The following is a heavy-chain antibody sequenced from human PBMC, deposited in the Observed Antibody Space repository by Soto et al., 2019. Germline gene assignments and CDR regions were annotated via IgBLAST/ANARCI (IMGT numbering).Heavy chain of an antibody. V-gene: IGHV2-70*12. CDR1: GFSLTTTGMC. Sequence: SGATLVNATQTLALTCTVSGFSLTTTGMCVTWIRQPPGKALEWLALIDWRAGKNYTPFLKRRLNLSKDTSKNQVVFTLTNMDPMDTGTYYCARMLRREIFDWNQIDFCGQGILVTVSS. CDR2: IDWRAGK. J-gene: IGHJ4*02. CDR3: ARMLRREIFDWNQIDF. D-gene: IGHD3-9*01.